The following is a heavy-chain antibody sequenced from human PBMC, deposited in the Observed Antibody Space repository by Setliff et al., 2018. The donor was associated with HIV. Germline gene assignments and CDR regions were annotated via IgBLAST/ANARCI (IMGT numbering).Heavy chain of an antibody. CDR2: IIHSGNS. Sequence: PSETLSLTCTVYGGSFSGYYWSWIRQPPGKGLEWIGEIIHSGNSVSSPSLKNRVTISIDTSKNQFSLKLSSVTAADTAVYYCARVGDSRSTYGMDVWGQGTTVTVSS. J-gene: IGHJ6*02. CDR3: ARVGDSRSTYGMDV. CDR1: GGSFSGYY. V-gene: IGHV4-34*12. D-gene: IGHD6-13*01.